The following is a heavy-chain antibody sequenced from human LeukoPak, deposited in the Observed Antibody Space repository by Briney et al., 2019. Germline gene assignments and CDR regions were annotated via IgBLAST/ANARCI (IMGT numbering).Heavy chain of an antibody. Sequence: GGSLRLSCAASGFTFSSYVMHWVRQAPGKGLEWVAFISSDGSNKCYADSVKGRFTISRDNPKNRLYLQMNSLRAEDTAVYHCARDLTGMGDYWGQGTLVTVSS. CDR1: GFTFSSYV. V-gene: IGHV3-30-3*01. D-gene: IGHD1-26*01. CDR2: ISSDGSNK. CDR3: ARDLTGMGDY. J-gene: IGHJ4*02.